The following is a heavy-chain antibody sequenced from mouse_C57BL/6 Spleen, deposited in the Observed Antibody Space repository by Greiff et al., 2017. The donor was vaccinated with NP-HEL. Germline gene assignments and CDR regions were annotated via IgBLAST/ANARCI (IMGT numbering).Heavy chain of an antibody. D-gene: IGHD2-3*01. CDR1: GYSITSGYY. CDR3: AREDGYHYAMDY. J-gene: IGHJ4*01. V-gene: IGHV3-6*01. Sequence: EVKLQESGPGLVKPSQSLSLTCSVTGYSITSGYYWNWIRQFPGNKLEWMGYISYDGSNNYNPSLKNRISITRDTSKNQFFLKLNSVTTEDTATYYCAREDGYHYAMDYWGQGTSVTVSS. CDR2: ISYDGSN.